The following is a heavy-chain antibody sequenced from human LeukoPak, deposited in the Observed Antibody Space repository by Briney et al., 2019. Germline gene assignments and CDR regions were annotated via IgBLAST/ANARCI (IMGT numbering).Heavy chain of an antibody. CDR3: AREASQKGAHYMDI. J-gene: IGHJ6*03. CDR2: IYYSGST. CDR1: GVSISSSSYY. V-gene: IGHV4-39*07. D-gene: IGHD3-16*01. Sequence: ASETLFLTCTVSGVSISSSSYYSRWIRQPPGKGLERLGCIYYSGSTYYHPTLKSQLTLPADTPKHPSSLQLSSVTPPAAALYYCAREASQKGAHYMDIWGKGTTVTISS.